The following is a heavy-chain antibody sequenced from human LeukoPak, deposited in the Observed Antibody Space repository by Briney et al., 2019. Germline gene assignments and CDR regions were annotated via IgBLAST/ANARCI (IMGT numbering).Heavy chain of an antibody. Sequence: PGGSLRLSCVASGFTFSGYSMNWVRQAPGKGLEWVSYISSSSATAYYAGSVKGRFTISRDNSKNTLYLQMNSLRAEDTAVYYCARDRWYSRTEYFQHWGQGTLVTVSS. CDR3: ARDRWYSRTEYFQH. J-gene: IGHJ1*01. CDR1: GFTFSGYS. D-gene: IGHD6-13*01. CDR2: ISSSSATA. V-gene: IGHV3-48*01.